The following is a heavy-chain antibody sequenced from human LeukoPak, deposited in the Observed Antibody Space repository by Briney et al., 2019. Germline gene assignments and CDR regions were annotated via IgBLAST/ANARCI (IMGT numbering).Heavy chain of an antibody. V-gene: IGHV4-31*03. J-gene: IGHJ3*02. CDR2: IYYSGST. CDR3: ARGRPLDAFDI. CDR1: SGSVNSGSYY. Sequence: SETLSLTCTVSSGSVNSGSYYWNWIRQPPGKGLEWIGYIYYSGSTYYNPSLKSRVTISVDTSKNQFSLKLSSVTAADTAVYYCARGRPLDAFDIWGQGTLVTVSS.